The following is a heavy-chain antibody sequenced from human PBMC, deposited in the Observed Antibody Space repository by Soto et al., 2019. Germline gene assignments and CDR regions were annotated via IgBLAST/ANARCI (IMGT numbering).Heavy chain of an antibody. D-gene: IGHD3-10*01. CDR2: IYYSGST. Sequence: SETLSLTCTVSGGSISSSSYYWGWIRQPPGKGLEWIGSIYYSGSTYYNPSLKSRVTISVDTSKNQFSLKLSSVTAADTAVYYCARLCSSGRYYYYYYYMDVWGKGTTVTVSS. CDR3: ARLCSSGRYYYYYYYMDV. V-gene: IGHV4-39*01. J-gene: IGHJ6*03. CDR1: GGSISSSSYY.